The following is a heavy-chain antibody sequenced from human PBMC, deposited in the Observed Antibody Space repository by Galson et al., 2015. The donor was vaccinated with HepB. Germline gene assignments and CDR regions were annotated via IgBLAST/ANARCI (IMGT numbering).Heavy chain of an antibody. V-gene: IGHV6-1*01. CDR1: GDSVSSNSAA. CDR2: TYYRSKWYN. J-gene: IGHJ4*02. CDR3: ARDSGYSSSWFDY. D-gene: IGHD6-13*01. Sequence: CAISGDSVSSNSAAWNWIRQSPSRGLEWLGRTYYRSKWYNDYAVSMKSRITINPDTSKNQFSLQLNSVAPEDTAVYYCARDSGYSSSWFDYWGQGTLVTVSS.